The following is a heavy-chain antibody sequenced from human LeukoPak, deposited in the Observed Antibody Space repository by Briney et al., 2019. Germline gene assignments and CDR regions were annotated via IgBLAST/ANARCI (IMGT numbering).Heavy chain of an antibody. CDR2: IRYDGSNK. CDR3: AKDPIGYCSGGSCDAEYFQH. D-gene: IGHD2-15*01. CDR1: GFTFSSYG. V-gene: IGHV3-30*02. J-gene: IGHJ1*01. Sequence: GGSLRLSCAASGFTFSSYGMHWVRQAPGKGLEWVAFIRYDGSNKYYADSVKGRFTISRDNSKNTLYLQMNSLRAEDTAVYYCAKDPIGYCSGGSCDAEYFQHWGQGTLVTVSS.